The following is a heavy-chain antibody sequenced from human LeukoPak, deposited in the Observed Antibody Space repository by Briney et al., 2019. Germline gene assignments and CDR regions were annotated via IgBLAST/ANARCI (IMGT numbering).Heavy chain of an antibody. CDR1: GFTFSSYW. CDR2: INTDGGFT. D-gene: IGHD2-21*01. J-gene: IGHJ5*02. CDR3: TRGIGEAFDP. Sequence: GGSLRLSCAASGFTFSSYWIHWVRQARAKGLMWVSRINTDGGFTDYADSVKGRFTVSRDNAKNTLFLQMNSLRAEDTAVYYCTRGIGEAFDPWGPGTLVTVSS. V-gene: IGHV3-74*01.